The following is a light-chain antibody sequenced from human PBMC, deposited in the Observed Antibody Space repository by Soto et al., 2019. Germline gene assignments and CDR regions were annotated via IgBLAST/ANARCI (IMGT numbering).Light chain of an antibody. J-gene: IGKJ1*01. Sequence: EIVMTQSPATLSVSPGERATLSCRASQSVSSNLAWYQQKPGQAPRLLIYGASTRATVIPARFSGSGSGAELSLTISSLQSEDFEVYYCHQYNNWPPWTFGQGTKVEIK. V-gene: IGKV3D-15*01. CDR2: GAS. CDR1: QSVSSN. CDR3: HQYNNWPPWT.